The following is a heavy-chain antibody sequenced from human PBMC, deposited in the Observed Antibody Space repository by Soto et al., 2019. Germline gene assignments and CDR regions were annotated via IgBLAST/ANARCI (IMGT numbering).Heavy chain of an antibody. CDR3: ARQERPKGYGVDY. J-gene: IGHJ4*02. Sequence: QLQLQESGPGLVKASETLSLTCTVSGGSIRSASYYWGWIRQAPGKGLEWIGSIYYSGSTYYDPSQKSGVTTTDDTTKHQSSLRLAAVTAEDTAEYYWARQERPKGYGVDYWGQGTLVTVGS. CDR1: GGSIRSASYY. D-gene: IGHD4-17*01. CDR2: IYYSGST. V-gene: IGHV4-39*01.